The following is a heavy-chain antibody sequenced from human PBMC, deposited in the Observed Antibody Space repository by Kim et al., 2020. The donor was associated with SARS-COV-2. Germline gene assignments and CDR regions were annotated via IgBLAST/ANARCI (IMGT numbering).Heavy chain of an antibody. J-gene: IGHJ3*02. D-gene: IGHD2-2*01. V-gene: IGHV4-39*01. Sequence: SSTLSLTFPFSGGSISSSSYYWGWIRQPPGKGLEWIGSIYYSGSTYYNPSLKSRVTISVDTSKNQFSLKLSSVTAADTAVYYCARHRVTAMPLLDAFDIWGQGTMVTVSS. CDR3: ARHRVTAMPLLDAFDI. CDR2: IYYSGST. CDR1: GGSISSSSYY.